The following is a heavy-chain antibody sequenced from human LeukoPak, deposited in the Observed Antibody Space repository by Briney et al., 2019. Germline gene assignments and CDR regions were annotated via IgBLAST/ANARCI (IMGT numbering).Heavy chain of an antibody. Sequence: GGSLRLSCAASGFTFSSYGMHWVRQAPGKGLEWVAFIRYDGSNKYYADPVKGRFTISRDNSKNTLYLQMNSLRAEDTAVYYCAKVGIAARHYYYYMDVWGKGTTVTVSS. CDR3: AKVGIAARHYYYYMDV. D-gene: IGHD6-6*01. J-gene: IGHJ6*03. CDR2: IRYDGSNK. CDR1: GFTFSSYG. V-gene: IGHV3-30*02.